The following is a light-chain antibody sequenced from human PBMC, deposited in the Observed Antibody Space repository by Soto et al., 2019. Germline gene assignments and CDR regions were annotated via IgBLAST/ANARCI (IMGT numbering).Light chain of an antibody. V-gene: IGKV1-6*01. CDR2: AAS. CDR1: QGIGND. J-gene: IGKJ2*01. Sequence: AIQMTQSPSSLSASVGDRVTITCRASQGIGNDLGWYQQKPGKAPKLLIYAASSLHSGVPSRFSGSGSGTDLTLTISTLQPEDFATYYCLQDYNYPYTFGQGTKLEL. CDR3: LQDYNYPYT.